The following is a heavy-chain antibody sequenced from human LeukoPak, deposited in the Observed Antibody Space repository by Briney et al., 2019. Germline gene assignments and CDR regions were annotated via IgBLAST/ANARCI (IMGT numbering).Heavy chain of an antibody. CDR3: ARSAYSGYDLRFDY. CDR2: IIPIFGTA. V-gene: IGHV1-69*05. Sequence: GASVKVSCKASGGTFSSYAISWVRQAPGQGLGWMGGIIPIFGTANYAQKFQGRVTITTDESTSTAYMELSSLRSEDTAVYYCARSAYSGYDLRFDYWGQGTLVTVSS. D-gene: IGHD5-12*01. J-gene: IGHJ4*02. CDR1: GGTFSSYA.